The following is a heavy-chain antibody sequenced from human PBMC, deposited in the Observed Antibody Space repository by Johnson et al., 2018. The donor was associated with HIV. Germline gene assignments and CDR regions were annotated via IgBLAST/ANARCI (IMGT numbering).Heavy chain of an antibody. CDR1: GFTFDDYA. J-gene: IGHJ3*02. CDR2: ISWNSGSI. Sequence: VQLVESGGGLVQPGGSQRLSCAASGFTFDDYAMHWVRQAPGKGLEWVSGISWNSGSIGYADSVKGRFTISRDNAKNSLYLQMNSLRAEDTAVYYCARVPTSSGYHDAFDIWGQGTMVTVSS. CDR3: ARVPTSSGYHDAFDI. V-gene: IGHV3-9*01. D-gene: IGHD3-22*01.